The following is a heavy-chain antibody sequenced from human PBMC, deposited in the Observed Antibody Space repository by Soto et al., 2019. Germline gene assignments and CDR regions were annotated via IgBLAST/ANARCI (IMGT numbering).Heavy chain of an antibody. Sequence: WASVKVSCKASGDSFRSYIINWVRQAPGQGLEWMGGIIPAFETTTYAQKFRGRVTITADESTSTTNMELSSLRSEDTAVYYCAILRAGQCSSHSCPMGGWGLGTTVTVSS. CDR1: GDSFRSYI. J-gene: IGHJ6*02. D-gene: IGHD2-2*03. V-gene: IGHV1-69*13. CDR3: AILRAGQCSSHSCPMGG. CDR2: IIPAFETT.